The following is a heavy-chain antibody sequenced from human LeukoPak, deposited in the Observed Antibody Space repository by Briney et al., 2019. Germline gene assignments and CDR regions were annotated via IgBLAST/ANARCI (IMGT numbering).Heavy chain of an antibody. CDR3: ARKNGLDY. J-gene: IGHJ4*02. V-gene: IGHV3-7*01. Sequence: PGGSLRLSCAASGFTFNSSGMHWVRQAPGKGLEWVANIKQDGSEKYYVDSVKGRFTISRDNAKNSLYLQMNSLRAEDTAVYYCARKNGLDYWGQGTLVTVSS. CDR1: GFTFNSSG. CDR2: IKQDGSEK.